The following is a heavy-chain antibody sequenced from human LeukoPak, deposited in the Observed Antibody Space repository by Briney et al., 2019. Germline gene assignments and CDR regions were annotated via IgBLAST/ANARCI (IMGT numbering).Heavy chain of an antibody. V-gene: IGHV4-59*08. CDR1: GGSISNYY. Sequence: SETLSLTCTVSGGSISNYYWSWIRQPPGKGLEWIGYIYYSGSTNYNPSLKSRITISIDTSKNQFSLKVSSVTAADTAVYYCARHDDTGIAVAGDYWGQGTLVTVSS. CDR2: IYYSGST. J-gene: IGHJ4*02. CDR3: ARHDDTGIAVAGDY. D-gene: IGHD6-19*01.